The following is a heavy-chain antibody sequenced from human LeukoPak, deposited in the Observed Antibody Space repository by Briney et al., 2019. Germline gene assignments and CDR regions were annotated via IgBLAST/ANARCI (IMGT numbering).Heavy chain of an antibody. Sequence: ASVKVSCKASGYTFTGYDISWVRQAPGQGLEWMGWISAYNGNTNYAQKLQGRVTMTTDTSTSTAYMELRSLRYDDTAVYYCARIPRAFDWSSPFDYWGQGTLVTVSS. CDR2: ISAYNGNT. CDR1: GYTFTGYD. V-gene: IGHV1-18*04. CDR3: ARIPRAFDWSSPFDY. J-gene: IGHJ4*02. D-gene: IGHD3-9*01.